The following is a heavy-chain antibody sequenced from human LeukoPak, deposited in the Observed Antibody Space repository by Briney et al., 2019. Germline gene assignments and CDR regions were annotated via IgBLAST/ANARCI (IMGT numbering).Heavy chain of an antibody. CDR2: IYYSGST. CDR1: GVSINSNTYY. V-gene: IGHV4-61*01. Sequence: PSETLSLTCTVSGVSINSNTYYWSWIRQPPGKGLEWIGYIYYSGSTNYNPSLKSRVTISVDTSKNQFSLKLSSVTAADTAVYYCARAPRGAAARYNWFDPWGQGTLVTVSS. CDR3: ARAPRGAAARYNWFDP. D-gene: IGHD6-13*01. J-gene: IGHJ5*02.